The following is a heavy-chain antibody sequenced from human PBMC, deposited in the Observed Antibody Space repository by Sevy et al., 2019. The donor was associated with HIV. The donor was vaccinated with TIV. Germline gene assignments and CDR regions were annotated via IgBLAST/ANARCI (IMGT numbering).Heavy chain of an antibody. D-gene: IGHD2-2*01. CDR1: GFTFSSYA. J-gene: IGHJ6*03. CDR2: ISGSGGST. Sequence: GESLKISCAASGFTFSSYAMSWVRQAPGKGLEWVSAISGSGGSTYYADSVKGRFTISRDNSKNTLYLQRNSRRAEDTAVYYCAKSPVVDIVVVPAAHKNYYYYYMDVWGKGTTVTVSS. V-gene: IGHV3-23*01. CDR3: AKSPVVDIVVVPAAHKNYYYYYMDV.